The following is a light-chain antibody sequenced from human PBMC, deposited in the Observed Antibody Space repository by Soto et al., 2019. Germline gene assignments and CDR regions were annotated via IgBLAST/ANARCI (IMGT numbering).Light chain of an antibody. J-gene: IGKJ5*01. CDR3: YQYGNSPHT. CDR1: QRVGSNY. V-gene: IGKV3-20*01. Sequence: EVVLTQSPGTLSLSPGDRVSLSCRASQRVGSNYLAWFQQKPGQAPRLLIADASRRATAIPDRFSGSGSGTDFTLTISRLEPEDFAVYYCYQYGNSPHTFGQGTRLEIK. CDR2: DAS.